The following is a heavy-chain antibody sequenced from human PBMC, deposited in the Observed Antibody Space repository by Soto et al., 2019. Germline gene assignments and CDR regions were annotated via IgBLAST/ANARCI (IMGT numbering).Heavy chain of an antibody. Sequence: GGSLRLSCAASGSTFSSYAMSWVRQAPGKGLEWVSAISGSGGSTYYADSVKGQFTISRDNSKNTLYLQMNSLRAEDTAVYYCAKDHSSSGWFDYWGQGTLVTVSS. D-gene: IGHD6-19*01. J-gene: IGHJ4*02. CDR3: AKDHSSSGWFDY. CDR2: ISGSGGST. CDR1: GSTFSSYA. V-gene: IGHV3-23*01.